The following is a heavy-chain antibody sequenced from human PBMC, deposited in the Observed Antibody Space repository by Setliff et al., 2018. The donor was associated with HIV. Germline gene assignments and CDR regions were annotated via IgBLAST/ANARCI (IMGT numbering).Heavy chain of an antibody. Sequence: PSETLSLTCAVYGGSFSGYYWSWIRQPPGKGLEWIGSIYYSGSTHYNPSLKSRVTISVDTSKNQFSLKVSSVTAADTAVYYCARASDMLTAYYDHFDYWGQGTLVTVSS. CDR3: ARASDMLTAYYDHFDY. D-gene: IGHD3-9*01. J-gene: IGHJ4*02. CDR1: GGSFSGYY. CDR2: IYYSGST. V-gene: IGHV4-34*01.